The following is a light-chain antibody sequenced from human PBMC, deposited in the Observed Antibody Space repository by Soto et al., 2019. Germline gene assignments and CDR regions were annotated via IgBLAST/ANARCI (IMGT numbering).Light chain of an antibody. CDR1: QSVSSN. CDR3: QQYNNWPPFT. V-gene: IGKV3-15*01. Sequence: EIVMTQSPATLSVSPGERATLSCRASQSVSSNLAWYQQKPGQAPRLLIYGASTRSTGIPARFSGSGSGTEFTLTLSSLQSEDVAVYYCQQYNNWPPFTFGPGTKVDIK. J-gene: IGKJ3*01. CDR2: GAS.